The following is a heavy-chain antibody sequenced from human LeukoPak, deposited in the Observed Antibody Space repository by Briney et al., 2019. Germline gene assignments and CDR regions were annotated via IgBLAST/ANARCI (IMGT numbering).Heavy chain of an antibody. CDR3: ARANGAVAGTFWFDP. D-gene: IGHD6-19*01. V-gene: IGHV3-21*01. Sequence: GGSLRLSCAASGFTFSSYGMNWVCQAPGKGLEWVSCVSSTSSYIYYADSVRGRFTISRDNAKNSLYLQMNRLRAEDTAVYYCARANGAVAGTFWFDPWGQGTLVTVSS. CDR1: GFTFSSYG. J-gene: IGHJ5*02. CDR2: VSSTSSYI.